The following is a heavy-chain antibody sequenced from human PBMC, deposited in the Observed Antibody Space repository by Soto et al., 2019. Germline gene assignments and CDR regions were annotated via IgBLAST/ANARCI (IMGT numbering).Heavy chain of an antibody. J-gene: IGHJ6*03. V-gene: IGHV3-7*01. Sequence: PGGSLRLSCAASGFTFSSYWMSWVRQAPGKGLEWVANIKQDGSEKYYVDSVKGRFTISRDNAKNSLYLQMNSLRAEDTAVYYCAREYCSGGSCYSPIHYYYYYMDVWGKGTTVTVSS. D-gene: IGHD2-15*01. CDR1: GFTFSSYW. CDR2: IKQDGSEK. CDR3: AREYCSGGSCYSPIHYYYYYMDV.